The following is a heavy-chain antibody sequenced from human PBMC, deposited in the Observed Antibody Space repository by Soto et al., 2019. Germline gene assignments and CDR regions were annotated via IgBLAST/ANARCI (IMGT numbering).Heavy chain of an antibody. CDR3: ARGGTTVVPMPHPHNCFDS. Sequence: SQTLSLTCAISGDSVSSNSAAWNWIRQSPSRGLEWLGRTYYRSKWYNDYAVSVKSRITINPDTSKNQFSLQLNSVTPEDTAVYYCARGGTTVVPMPHPHNCFDSSGQTTLVTVS. J-gene: IGHJ5*01. CDR2: TYYRSKWYN. D-gene: IGHD4-4*01. CDR1: GDSVSSNSAA. V-gene: IGHV6-1*01.